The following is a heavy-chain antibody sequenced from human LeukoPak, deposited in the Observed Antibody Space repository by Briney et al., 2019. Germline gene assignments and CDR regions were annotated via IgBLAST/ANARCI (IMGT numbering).Heavy chain of an antibody. CDR2: IYQSGAT. J-gene: IGHJ6*02. D-gene: IGHD2-15*01. V-gene: IGHV4-59*01. CDR1: GGSIGNYY. CDR3: ARERCSGGSCYYGMDA. Sequence: SETLSLTCIVSGGSIGNYYWSWFRQPPGKGLEWIGYIYQSGATSYNPSLRSRVTISIDMSKNQISLKLGSVTAADTAVYYCARERCSGGSCYYGMDAWGQGTTVTVSS.